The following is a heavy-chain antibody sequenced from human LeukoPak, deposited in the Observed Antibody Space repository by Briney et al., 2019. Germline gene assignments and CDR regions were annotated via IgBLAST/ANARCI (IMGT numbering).Heavy chain of an antibody. CDR2: ISGSSDST. D-gene: IGHD3-3*01. CDR3: AKASSTIFGVVIKREYYFDY. J-gene: IGHJ4*02. Sequence: GGSLRLSCAASGFTFSSYTMSWVRQAPGKGLEWVSAISGSSDSTYYGDSVKGRFSISRDNSKNTLYLQMNSLRAEDTAVYYCAKASSTIFGVVIKREYYFDYWGQGTLVTVPS. CDR1: GFTFSSYT. V-gene: IGHV3-23*01.